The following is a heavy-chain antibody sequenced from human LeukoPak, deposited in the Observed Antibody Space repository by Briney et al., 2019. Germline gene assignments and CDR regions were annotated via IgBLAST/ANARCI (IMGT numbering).Heavy chain of an antibody. J-gene: IGHJ5*02. CDR3: AKGMSGSSPYNWFDP. Sequence: GGSLRLSCAISGFTFSSYAMSWVRQAPGKGLEWVSVISGSGDNKYYADSVKGRFTISRDNSKNTLYLQINSLRAEDTAVYYCAKGMSGSSPYNWFDPWGQGTLVTVSS. D-gene: IGHD1-26*01. V-gene: IGHV3-23*01. CDR1: GFTFSSYA. CDR2: ISGSGDNK.